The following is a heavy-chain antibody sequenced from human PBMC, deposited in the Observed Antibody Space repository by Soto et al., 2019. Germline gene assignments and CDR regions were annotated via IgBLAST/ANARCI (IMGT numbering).Heavy chain of an antibody. J-gene: IGHJ6*02. V-gene: IGHV3-21*01. Sequence: GGSLRLSCAASGFTFSSYSMNWVRQAPGKGLEWVSSISSSSSYIYYADSVKGRFTISRDNAKNSLYLQMNSLRAEDTAVYYCARDLPFRLSIITMIVRQVPSYGMDVWGQGTTVTVSS. CDR1: GFTFSSYS. CDR2: ISSSSSYI. CDR3: ARDLPFRLSIITMIVRQVPSYGMDV. D-gene: IGHD3-22*01.